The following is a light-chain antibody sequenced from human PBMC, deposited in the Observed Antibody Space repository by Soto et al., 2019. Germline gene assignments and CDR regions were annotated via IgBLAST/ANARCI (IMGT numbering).Light chain of an antibody. J-gene: IGKJ3*01. CDR1: QSVSSSY. V-gene: IGKV3-20*01. CDR2: GTS. Sequence: EIVLTQSPGTLSLSPGERATLSCRASQSVSSSYLAWYQQKPGQAPRLLIYGTSSRTTGIPDRFSGSESGTDFTITNSRLEPDDVAVYYCNQYGSSPPYTFGPGTKVDIK. CDR3: NQYGSSPPYT.